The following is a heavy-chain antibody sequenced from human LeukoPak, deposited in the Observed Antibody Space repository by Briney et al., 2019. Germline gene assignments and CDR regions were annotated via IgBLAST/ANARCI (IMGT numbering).Heavy chain of an antibody. CDR3: AREGVDYVLLYSGAYFDY. J-gene: IGHJ4*02. Sequence: GGSLRLSCAASGFTFSSYGMHWVRQAPGKGLEWVAVISYDGSNKYYADSVKGRFTISRDNSKNTLYLQMNSLRAEDTAVYYCAREGVDYVLLYSGAYFDYRGQGTLVTVSS. V-gene: IGHV3-30*03. D-gene: IGHD3-3*01. CDR2: ISYDGSNK. CDR1: GFTFSSYG.